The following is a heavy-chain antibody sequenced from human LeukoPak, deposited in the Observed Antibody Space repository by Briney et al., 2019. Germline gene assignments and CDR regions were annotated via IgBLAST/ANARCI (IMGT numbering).Heavy chain of an antibody. V-gene: IGHV3-74*01. Sequence: GGSLRLSCAASGFSVNNYWMHWVRQAPGKGLVWVSRINIDGSITNYADSVKGRFTISRDNAKNTLDLQMNSLRPVDTAVYYCARDFVGDQDYWGQGTLVTVSS. J-gene: IGHJ4*02. D-gene: IGHD2-21*01. CDR3: ARDFVGDQDY. CDR2: INIDGSIT. CDR1: GFSVNNYW.